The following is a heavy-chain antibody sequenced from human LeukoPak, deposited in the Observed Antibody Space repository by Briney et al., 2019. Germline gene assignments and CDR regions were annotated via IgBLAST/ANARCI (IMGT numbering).Heavy chain of an antibody. CDR2: ISGSGGST. D-gene: IGHD3-3*01. Sequence: GGSLRLSCAASGFTFSSYAMSRVRQAPGKGLEWVSAISGSGGSTYYADSVKGRFTISRDNSKNTLYLQMNSLRAEDTAVYYCAKDPRFLEWLLPNFDYWGQGTLVTVSS. CDR1: GFTFSSYA. V-gene: IGHV3-23*01. CDR3: AKDPRFLEWLLPNFDY. J-gene: IGHJ4*02.